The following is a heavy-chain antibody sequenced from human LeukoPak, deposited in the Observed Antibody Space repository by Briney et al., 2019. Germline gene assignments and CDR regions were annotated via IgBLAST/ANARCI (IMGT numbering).Heavy chain of an antibody. CDR1: GFTFDDYG. V-gene: IGHV3-20*03. CDR3: ASSTFSSSWDDGPNDH. CDR2: INWNGGST. Sequence: GGSLRLFYAASGFTFDDYGMSWVRQAPGKGLEWVSGINWNGGSTGYADSVKGRFTISRDNAKNSLYLQMNSLRAEDTALYYCASSTFSSSWDDGPNDHWGQGTLVTVSS. D-gene: IGHD6-13*01. J-gene: IGHJ5*02.